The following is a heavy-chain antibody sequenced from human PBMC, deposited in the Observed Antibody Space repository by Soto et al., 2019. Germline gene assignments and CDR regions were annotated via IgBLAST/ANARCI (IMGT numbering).Heavy chain of an antibody. CDR3: AKDKNSYSSSGPWFDP. CDR1: GFTFSSYA. J-gene: IGHJ5*02. V-gene: IGHV3-23*01. D-gene: IGHD6-6*01. Sequence: EVQLLESGGGLVQPGGSLRLSCAASGFTFSSYAMSWVRQAPGKGLEWVSAISGSGGSTYYADSVKGRFTISRDNSKNTLYLQMNSLRAEDTAVYYCAKDKNSYSSSGPWFDPWGQGTLVTVSS. CDR2: ISGSGGST.